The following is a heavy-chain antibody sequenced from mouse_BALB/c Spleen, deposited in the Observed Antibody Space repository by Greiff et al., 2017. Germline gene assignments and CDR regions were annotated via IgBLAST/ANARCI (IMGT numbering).Heavy chain of an antibody. Sequence: VQLQQSGPSLVQPSQSLSITCTVSGFSLTSYGVHWVRQSPGKGLEWLGVIWSGGSTDYNAAFISRLSISKDNSKSQVFFKMNSLQANDTAIYYCARKVMMRAMDYWGQGTSVTVSS. J-gene: IGHJ4*01. CDR1: GFSLTSYG. CDR3: ARKVMMRAMDY. V-gene: IGHV2-2*02. D-gene: IGHD2-3*01. CDR2: IWSGGST.